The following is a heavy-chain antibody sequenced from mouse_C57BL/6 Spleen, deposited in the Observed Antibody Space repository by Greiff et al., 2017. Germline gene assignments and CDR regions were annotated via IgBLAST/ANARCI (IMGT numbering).Heavy chain of an antibody. CDR3: ARYEEGLLVDYLDY. D-gene: IGHD3-1*01. Sequence: QVQLQQPGAELVKPGASVRLSCKASGYTFTSYWMHWVKQRPGQGLEWIGMIHPNSGSTNYNEKFKSKATLTVDKSSSTAYMHLRSLTSEDSAVYYCARYEEGLLVDYLDYWGQGTTLTVSS. CDR2: IHPNSGST. V-gene: IGHV1-64*01. J-gene: IGHJ2*01. CDR1: GYTFTSYW.